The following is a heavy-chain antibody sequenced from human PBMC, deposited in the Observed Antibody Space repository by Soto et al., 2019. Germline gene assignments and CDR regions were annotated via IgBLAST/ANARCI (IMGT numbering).Heavy chain of an antibody. D-gene: IGHD3-16*01. CDR3: ARGETYSYWNFDL. V-gene: IGHV4-59*01. Sequence: QVQLQESGPGLVKPSETLSLTCTVSGGSISRYYWSWIRQTPGKGLEWIGYIYHSGSTNYNPSLKSRVTISVDTSKNQFSLKVRSVTAADTAVYYCARGETYSYWNFDLWGRGTLVTVSS. J-gene: IGHJ2*01. CDR1: GGSISRYY. CDR2: IYHSGST.